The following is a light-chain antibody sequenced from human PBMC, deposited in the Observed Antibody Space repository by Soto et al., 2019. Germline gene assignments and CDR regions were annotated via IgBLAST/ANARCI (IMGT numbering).Light chain of an antibody. CDR3: ATWDESLNGYL. J-gene: IGLJ1*01. V-gene: IGLV1-44*01. CDR2: SNN. CDR1: SSNIGSNA. Sequence: QSVRTQPPSASGSPGQRVTISCSGSSSNIGSNAVNWYQQLPGTAPTLLIYSNNERPSGVPDRFSGSKSGTSASLAISGLQSEDEADYYCATWDESLNGYLFGTGTRSPS.